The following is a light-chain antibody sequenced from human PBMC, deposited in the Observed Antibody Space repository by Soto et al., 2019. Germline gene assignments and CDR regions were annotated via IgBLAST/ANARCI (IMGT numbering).Light chain of an antibody. CDR1: QSVRSN. Sequence: EIVMTQSPATLSVSPGERATLSCRASQSVRSNLAWYQQKPGQAPRLLIYGASTRATGNPARFSGSGSGTEFTLTISSLQSEDFAVYYCQQYNNWPPLTFGGGTKVEIK. J-gene: IGKJ4*01. CDR3: QQYNNWPPLT. V-gene: IGKV3D-15*01. CDR2: GAS.